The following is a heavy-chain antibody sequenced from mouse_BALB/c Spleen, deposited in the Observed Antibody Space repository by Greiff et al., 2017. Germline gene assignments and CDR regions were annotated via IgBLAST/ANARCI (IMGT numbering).Heavy chain of an antibody. J-gene: IGHJ3*01. CDR1: GYAFSSYW. CDR2: IYPGDGDT. V-gene: IGHV1-80*01. D-gene: IGHD2-1*01. CDR3: ARRGDGNLAY. Sequence: QVQLKESGAELVRPGSSVKISCKASGYAFSSYWMNWVKQRPGQGLEWIGQIYPGDGDTNYNGKFKGKATLTADKSSSTAYMQLSSLTSEDSAVYFCARRGDGNLAYWGQGTLVTVSA.